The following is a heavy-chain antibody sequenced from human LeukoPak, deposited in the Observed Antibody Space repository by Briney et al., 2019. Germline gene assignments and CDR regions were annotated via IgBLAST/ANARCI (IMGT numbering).Heavy chain of an antibody. D-gene: IGHD2-15*01. CDR1: GGSISSSDYY. CDR3: ARVNTQGVPSP. Sequence: SETLSLTCTVSGGSISSSDYYWGWIRQPPGKGLEWIASIYYSGTTHYNPSHQSRVTMSVDTSKTQFSLKLSYVAAAETAVYFCARVNTQGVPSPWGQGILVTVSS. J-gene: IGHJ5*02. CDR2: IYYSGTT. V-gene: IGHV4-39*01.